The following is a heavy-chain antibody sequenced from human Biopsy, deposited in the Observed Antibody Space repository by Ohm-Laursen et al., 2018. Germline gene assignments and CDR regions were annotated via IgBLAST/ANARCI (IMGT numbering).Heavy chain of an antibody. D-gene: IGHD6-19*01. Sequence: SETLSLTCTVSGDSINNYYWSWIRQPAGKGLEWIGRIYTSGSPNYNPSLESRVTMSVDMPKNQFSLKLSSVTAADTAIYYCARGVRSSGWPYFDSWGQGTLVTGSS. CDR1: GDSINNYY. CDR3: ARGVRSSGWPYFDS. CDR2: IYTSGSP. V-gene: IGHV4-4*07. J-gene: IGHJ4*02.